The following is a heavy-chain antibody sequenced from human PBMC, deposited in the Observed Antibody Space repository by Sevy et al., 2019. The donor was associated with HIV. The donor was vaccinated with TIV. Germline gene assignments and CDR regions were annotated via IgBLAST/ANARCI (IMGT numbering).Heavy chain of an antibody. D-gene: IGHD3-22*01. CDR3: AVSYYYDRSGYYSFDY. CDR2: IFYSGST. V-gene: IGHV4-61*01. CDR1: GGSVSSGTFY. Sequence: SETLSLTCTVSGGSVSSGTFYWSWIRQPPGKGLEWSGYIFYSGSTNYNPSLTSRVTISVDTSKNQFSLKLRSVTAADTAVYYCAVSYYYDRSGYYSFDYWGQGTLVTVSS. J-gene: IGHJ4*02.